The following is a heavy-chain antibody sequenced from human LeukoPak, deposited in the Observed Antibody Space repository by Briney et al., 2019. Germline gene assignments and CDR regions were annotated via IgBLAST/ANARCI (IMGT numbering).Heavy chain of an antibody. V-gene: IGHV1-46*01. CDR3: ARGLGNGQQLLYY. Sequence: GASVKVSCKAFGYTFTSNYMHWVRQAPGQGPEWMGVISPSGGSTTYAQKFQGRVTMTRDTSTSTVYMELSSLRSEDTAVYYCARGLGNGQQLLYYWGQGTLVTVSS. CDR1: GYTFTSNY. CDR2: ISPSGGST. J-gene: IGHJ4*02. D-gene: IGHD6-13*01.